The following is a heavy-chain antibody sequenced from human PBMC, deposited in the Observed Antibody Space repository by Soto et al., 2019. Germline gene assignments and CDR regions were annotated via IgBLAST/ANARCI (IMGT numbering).Heavy chain of an antibody. CDR2: ISTSGSTK. D-gene: IGHD6-6*01. Sequence: HPGGSLRLSCVASGYNFGSYAMMWVRQAPGKGLEWVSYISTSGSTKYYADSVKGRFTISRDNAKNSLYLQMNSLRAEDTADYYCAREGYISYDFDYWGQGTLVTVSS. CDR1: GYNFGSYA. V-gene: IGHV3-48*03. CDR3: AREGYISYDFDY. J-gene: IGHJ4*02.